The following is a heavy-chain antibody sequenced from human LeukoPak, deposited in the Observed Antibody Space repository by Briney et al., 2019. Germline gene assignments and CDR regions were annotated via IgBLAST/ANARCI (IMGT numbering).Heavy chain of an antibody. J-gene: IGHJ4*02. D-gene: IGHD6-13*01. CDR2: INHSGST. Sequence: SETLSLTCAVYGGSFSGYYRSWIRQPPGKGLEWIGEINHSGSTNYNPSLKSRVTISVDTSKNQFSLKLSSVTAADTAVYYCARGSRRGIAGYWGQGTLVTVSS. CDR1: GGSFSGYY. V-gene: IGHV4-34*01. CDR3: ARGSRRGIAGY.